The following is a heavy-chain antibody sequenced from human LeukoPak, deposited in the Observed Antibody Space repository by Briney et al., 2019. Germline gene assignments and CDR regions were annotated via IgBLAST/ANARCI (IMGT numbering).Heavy chain of an antibody. V-gene: IGHV3-23*01. CDR3: GKDPNGDYVGAFDM. Sequence: PGGSLRLSCAASGFTLRSYAMSWVRQAPGKGPQWVSGISASGGRTYYADSVKGRSTISRDTSRNTLYLQMDSLRADDTAVYYCGKDPNGDYVGAFDMWGQGTTVTVSS. D-gene: IGHD4-17*01. CDR2: ISASGGRT. J-gene: IGHJ3*02. CDR1: GFTLRSYA.